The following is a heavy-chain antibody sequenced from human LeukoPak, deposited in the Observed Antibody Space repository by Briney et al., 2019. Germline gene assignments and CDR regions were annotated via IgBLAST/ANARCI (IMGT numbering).Heavy chain of an antibody. D-gene: IGHD1/OR15-1a*01. V-gene: IGHV4-34*01. CDR3: ARGKGNSGGAFDI. CDR1: GFTFSSYG. J-gene: IGHJ3*02. CDR2: ISHSGRA. Sequence: PGGTLRLSCGASGFTFSSYGMSWVRQPPGKGLEWIGEISHSGRANYNPSLKSRVTISVDTSKNQFSLKVNSVTAADMAVYYCARGKGNSGGAFDIWGQGTMVIVSS.